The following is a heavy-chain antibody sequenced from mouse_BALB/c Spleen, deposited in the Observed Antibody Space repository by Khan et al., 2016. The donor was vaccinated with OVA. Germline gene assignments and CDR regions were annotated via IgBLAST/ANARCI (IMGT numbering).Heavy chain of an antibody. J-gene: IGHJ4*01. D-gene: IGHD2-14*01. Sequence: VQLQQSGAELARPGASVKMSCRASGYTFTSNTMHWVKQRPGQGLEWIGYINPRTSYTNYIQKFKDKATLTADKYSSTTYMQLSSRTFEDSAVYYCARRTTGYAMDYWGQGTSVTVSA. CDR2: INPRTSYT. CDR3: ARRTTGYAMDY. V-gene: IGHV1-4*01. CDR1: GYTFTSNT.